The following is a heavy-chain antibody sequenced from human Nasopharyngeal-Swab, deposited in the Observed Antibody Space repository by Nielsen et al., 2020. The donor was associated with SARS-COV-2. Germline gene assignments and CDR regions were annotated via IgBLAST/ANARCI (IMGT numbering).Heavy chain of an antibody. CDR3: AREGGPYDYVWGSYRYTGEDTRLDY. CDR2: ITPILGIA. D-gene: IGHD3-16*02. J-gene: IGHJ4*02. V-gene: IGHV1-69*04. Sequence: SVKVSCKASGGTFSSYAISWVRQAPGQGLEWMGRITPILGIANYAQKFQGRVTITADKSTSTAYMELSSLRSEDTAVYYCAREGGPYDYVWGSYRYTGEDTRLDYWGQGTLVTVSS. CDR1: GGTFSSYA.